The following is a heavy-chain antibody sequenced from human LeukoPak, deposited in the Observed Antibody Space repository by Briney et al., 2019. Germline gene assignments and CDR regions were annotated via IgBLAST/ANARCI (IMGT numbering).Heavy chain of an antibody. CDR2: INHSVST. J-gene: IGHJ5*02. CDR3: ARGSRYYGSGSYPRPFDP. Sequence: KPSETLSLTCALYGGSFSGYYWSWIGQLPGKGLEWTGEINHSVSTNYNPSLKSRVTISVDTPKNQFALRLSSVTAADTAVYYCARGSRYYGSGSYPRPFDPWGQGTLVTVSS. V-gene: IGHV4-34*01. D-gene: IGHD3-10*01. CDR1: GGSFSGYY.